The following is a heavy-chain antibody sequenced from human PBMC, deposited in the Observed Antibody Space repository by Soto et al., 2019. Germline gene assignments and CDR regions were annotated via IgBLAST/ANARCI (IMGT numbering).Heavy chain of an antibody. D-gene: IGHD5-18*01. J-gene: IGHJ4*02. Sequence: KLSETLSLTCTVSGGSVSSGSYFWSWIRQPPGKGLEWIGYFYYSGSTNYNPSLKSRVTISVDKSKAQFSLNLNSVTAADTAVYYCARVGQLTRSSRTIDYWGQGTLVTVSS. CDR2: FYYSGST. CDR3: ARVGQLTRSSRTIDY. CDR1: GGSVSSGSYF. V-gene: IGHV4-61*01.